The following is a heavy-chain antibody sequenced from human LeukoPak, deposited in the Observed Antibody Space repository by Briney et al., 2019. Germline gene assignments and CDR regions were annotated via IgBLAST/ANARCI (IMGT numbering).Heavy chain of an antibody. CDR3: ARASEWLVRFDY. Sequence: ASVKVSRKASGYTFTSYYMHWVRQAPGQGLEWMGIINPSGGSTSYAQKFQGRVTMTRDTYTSTIYMELSSLRSEDTAVYYCARASEWLVRFDYWGQGTLVTVSS. J-gene: IGHJ4*02. CDR1: GYTFTSYY. D-gene: IGHD6-19*01. V-gene: IGHV1-46*01. CDR2: INPSGGST.